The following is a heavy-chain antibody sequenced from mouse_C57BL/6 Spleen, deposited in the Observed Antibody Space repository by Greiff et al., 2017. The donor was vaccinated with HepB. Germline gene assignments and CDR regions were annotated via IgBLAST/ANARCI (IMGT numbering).Heavy chain of an antibody. D-gene: IGHD1-1*01. V-gene: IGHV1-31*01. J-gene: IGHJ1*03. Sequence: VQLHQSGPELVKPGASVKISCKASGYSFTGYYMHWVKQSHGNILDWIGYIYPYNGVSSYNQKFKGKATLTVDKSSSTAYMELRSLTSEDSAVYYCARHREYYGRGYFDVWGTGTTVTVSS. CDR2: IYPYNGVS. CDR1: GYSFTGYY. CDR3: ARHREYYGRGYFDV.